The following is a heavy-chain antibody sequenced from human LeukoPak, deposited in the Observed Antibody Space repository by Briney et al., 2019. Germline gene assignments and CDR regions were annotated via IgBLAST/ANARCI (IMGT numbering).Heavy chain of an antibody. CDR2: ISAGGGTI. J-gene: IGHJ4*02. V-gene: IGHV3-23*01. CDR1: GFTFSSYA. CDR3: ARDNPPDY. Sequence: GGSLRLSCAASGFTFSSYAMTWVRQAPGKGLEWVSTISAGGGTIFYAGSVKGRFTISRDNSKNTLYLQLSSLRAEDTALYYCARDNPPDYWGQGTLVTVSS.